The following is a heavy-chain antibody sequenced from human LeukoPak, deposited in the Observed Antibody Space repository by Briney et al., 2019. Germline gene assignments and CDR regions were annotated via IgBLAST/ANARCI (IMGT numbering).Heavy chain of an antibody. Sequence: SETLSLTCAVHGGSFSGYYWSWIRQPPGKGLEWIGEINHSGSTNYNPSLKSRVTISVDTSKNHFSLKLSSGTAADTAVYYCARGAKYHPIDYWGQGTPITVSS. CDR2: INHSGST. D-gene: IGHD2-2*01. V-gene: IGHV4-34*01. CDR1: GGSFSGYY. CDR3: ARGAKYHPIDY. J-gene: IGHJ4*02.